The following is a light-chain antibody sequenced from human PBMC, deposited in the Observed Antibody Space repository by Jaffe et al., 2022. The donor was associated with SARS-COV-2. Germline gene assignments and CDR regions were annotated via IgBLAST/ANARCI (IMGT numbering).Light chain of an antibody. CDR1: SSNIGSNY. CDR2: RDS. CDR3: AAWDDSLSGPR. J-gene: IGLJ3*02. Sequence: QSVLTQPPSASGTPGQRVTISCSGSSSNIGSNYVYWYQQVPGTAPKLLIYRDSQRPSGVPDRFSGSRSGTSASLAISGLRSEDEAEYHCAAWDDSLSGPRFGGGTKLTVL. V-gene: IGLV1-47*01.